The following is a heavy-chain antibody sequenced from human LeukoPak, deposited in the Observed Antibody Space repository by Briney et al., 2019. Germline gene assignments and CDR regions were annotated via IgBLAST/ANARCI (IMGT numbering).Heavy chain of an antibody. D-gene: IGHD6-19*01. Sequence: GGSLRLSCAASGVTVSSNYMSWVRQAPGKGLEWVSFIYNDGRTQHTDSVKGRFTISRDNAKNSLYLQMNSLRAEDTAVYYCARDLAVAGQSPFDYWGQGTLVTVSS. CDR2: IYNDGRT. CDR3: ARDLAVAGQSPFDY. V-gene: IGHV3-53*01. CDR1: GVTVSSNY. J-gene: IGHJ4*02.